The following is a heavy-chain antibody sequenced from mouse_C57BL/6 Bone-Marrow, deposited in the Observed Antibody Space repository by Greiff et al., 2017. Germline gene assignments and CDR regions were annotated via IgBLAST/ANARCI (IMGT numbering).Heavy chain of an antibody. D-gene: IGHD1-1*01. J-gene: IGHJ3*01. CDR1: GFTFTDYY. CDR2: IRNKANGYTT. Sequence: EVMLVESGGGLVQPGGSLSLSCAASGFTFTDYYMSWVRQPPGKALEWLGFIRNKANGYTTEYSASVKGRFTISRDNSQSILYLQMNALRAEDSATYYCARSYYCGSSVFAYWGQGTLVTVSA. CDR3: ARSYYCGSSVFAY. V-gene: IGHV7-3*01.